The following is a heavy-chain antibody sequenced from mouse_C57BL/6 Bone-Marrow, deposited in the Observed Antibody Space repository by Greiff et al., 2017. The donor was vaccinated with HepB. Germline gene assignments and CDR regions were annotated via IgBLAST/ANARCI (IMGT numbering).Heavy chain of an antibody. V-gene: IGHV5-12*01. CDR3: ARHVYVAY. CDR1: GFTFSDYY. CDR2: ISNGGGST. D-gene: IGHD1-3*01. J-gene: IGHJ3*01. Sequence: EVKVEESGGSLVQPGGSLKLSCAASGFTFSDYYMYWVRQTPEKRLEWVAYISNGGGSTYYPDTVKGRFTISRDNAKNTLYLQMSRLKSEDTAMYYCARHVYVAYWGQGTLVTVSA.